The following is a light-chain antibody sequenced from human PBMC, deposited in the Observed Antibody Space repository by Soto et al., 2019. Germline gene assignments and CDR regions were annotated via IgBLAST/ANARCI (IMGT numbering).Light chain of an antibody. J-gene: IGKJ1*01. CDR3: QQYYSTPWT. CDR2: WAS. CDR1: QSVSSN. Sequence: EIVITQSPATLSVSPGERATLSCRASQSVSSNLAWYQQKPGQPPKLLIYWASTRESGVPDRFSGSGSGTDLTLTISSRQAEDVAVYYCQQYYSTPWTFGQGTKVEIK. V-gene: IGKV4-1*01.